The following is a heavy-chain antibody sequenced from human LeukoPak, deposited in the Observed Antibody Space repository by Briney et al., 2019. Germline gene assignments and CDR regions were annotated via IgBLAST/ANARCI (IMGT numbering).Heavy chain of an antibody. CDR1: SGSISSYY. CDR3: ASRSSIWSGYQDTLYYFDS. V-gene: IGHV4-59*01. J-gene: IGHJ4*02. Sequence: PSETLSLTCTVSSGSISSYYWSWIRQPPGKRLEWVAHIYYSGSTNYNPSLKSRVTISVDTSKNQFSLKLSSVTAADTAVYYCASRSSIWSGYQDTLYYFDSWGQGTLVTVSS. D-gene: IGHD3-3*01. CDR2: IYYSGST.